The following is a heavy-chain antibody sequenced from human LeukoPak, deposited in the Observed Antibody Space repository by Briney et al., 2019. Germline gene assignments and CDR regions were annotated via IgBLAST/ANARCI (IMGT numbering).Heavy chain of an antibody. CDR2: IYYSGST. J-gene: IGHJ4*02. CDR1: GYSISSGYY. Sequence: PSETLSLTCTVSGYSISSGYYWSWIRQPPGKGLEWIGYIYYSGSTNYNPSLKSRVTISVDTSKNQFSLKLSSVTAADTAVYYCARGGHFDYWGQGTLVTVSS. V-gene: IGHV4-61*01. CDR3: ARGGHFDY.